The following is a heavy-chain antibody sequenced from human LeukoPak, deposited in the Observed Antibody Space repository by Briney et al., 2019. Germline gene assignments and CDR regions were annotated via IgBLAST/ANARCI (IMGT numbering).Heavy chain of an antibody. D-gene: IGHD3-3*01. V-gene: IGHV1-2*02. CDR1: GYTFTGYY. Sequence: GASVKVSCKASGYTFTGYYMHWVRQAPGQGLEWMGWINPNSGGTNYAQKFQGRVTMTRDTSISTAYMELSRLRSGDTAVYYCARGAYRISIFGVVMMAGMDVWGQGTTVTVSS. J-gene: IGHJ6*02. CDR2: INPNSGGT. CDR3: ARGAYRISIFGVVMMAGMDV.